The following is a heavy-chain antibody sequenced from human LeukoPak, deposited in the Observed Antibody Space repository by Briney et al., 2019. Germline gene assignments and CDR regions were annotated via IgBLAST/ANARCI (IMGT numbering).Heavy chain of an antibody. CDR1: GGSISSSSYY. CDR3: ARRPSGGLRYFDWDY. CDR2: IYYSGST. Sequence: PSETLSLTCTVSGGSISSSSYYWGWIRQPPGKGLEWIGSIYYSGSTYYNPSLKSRVTISVGTSKNQFSLKLSSVTAADTAVYYCARRPSGGLRYFDWDYWDQGTRVSVSS. J-gene: IGHJ4*02. V-gene: IGHV4-39*01. D-gene: IGHD3-9*01.